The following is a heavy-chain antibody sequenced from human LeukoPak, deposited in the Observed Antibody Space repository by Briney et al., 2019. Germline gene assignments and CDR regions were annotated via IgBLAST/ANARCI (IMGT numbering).Heavy chain of an antibody. CDR1: GYSFTSYW. D-gene: IGHD6-13*01. J-gene: IGHJ3*02. V-gene: IGHV5-51*01. CDR2: IYPGDSDT. CDR3: ARDPYVSSSWYGNAFDI. Sequence: GESLKISCKGSGYSFTSYWIGWVRQMPGKGLEWMGIIYPGDSDTRYSPSFQGQVTISADKSISTAYLEWSSLKASDTAMYYCARDPYVSSSWYGNAFDIWGQGTMVTVSS.